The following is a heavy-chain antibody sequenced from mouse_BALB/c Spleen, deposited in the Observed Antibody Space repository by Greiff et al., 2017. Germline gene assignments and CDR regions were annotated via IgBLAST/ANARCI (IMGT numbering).Heavy chain of an antibody. J-gene: IGHJ3*01. CDR2: INPYNDGT. CDR1: GYTFTSYV. D-gene: IGHD1-1*01. V-gene: IGHV1-14*01. CDR3: ARDGSSSFFAY. Sequence: VQLKESGPELVKPGASVKMSCKASGYTFTSYVMHWVKQKPGQGLEWIGYINPYNDGTKYNEKFKGKATLTSDKSSSTAYMELSSLTSEDSAVYYCARDGSSSFFAYWGQGTLVTVSA.